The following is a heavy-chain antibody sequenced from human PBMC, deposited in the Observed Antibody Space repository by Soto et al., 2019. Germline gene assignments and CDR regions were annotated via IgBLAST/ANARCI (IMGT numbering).Heavy chain of an antibody. CDR2: ISGSGTTI. V-gene: IGHV3-11*01. CDR3: AGDVHYYTSDY. CDR1: GFSFSDHY. Sequence: QVQLVESGGGLVKPGGSLRLSCGASGFSFSDHYMTWIRQAPGKGLEWVSYISGSGTTIYYTDSVKGRFTVSWDNAKNSVYLQMNSLRVEDTAVYYCAGDVHYYTSDYWGQGTLVTVSS. D-gene: IGHD3-10*01. J-gene: IGHJ4*02.